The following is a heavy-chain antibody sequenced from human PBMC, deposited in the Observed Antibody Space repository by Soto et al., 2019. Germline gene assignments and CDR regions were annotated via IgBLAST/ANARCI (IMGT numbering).Heavy chain of an antibody. Sequence: VGSLRLSCAASGFTFSSYSMNWVRQAPGKGLEWVSSISSSSSYIYYADSVKGRFTISRDNAKNSLYLQMNSLRAEDTAVYYCARDQPGYSYGYGLGYWGQGTLVTVSS. V-gene: IGHV3-21*01. J-gene: IGHJ4*02. CDR2: ISSSSSYI. CDR1: GFTFSSYS. CDR3: ARDQPGYSYGYGLGY. D-gene: IGHD5-18*01.